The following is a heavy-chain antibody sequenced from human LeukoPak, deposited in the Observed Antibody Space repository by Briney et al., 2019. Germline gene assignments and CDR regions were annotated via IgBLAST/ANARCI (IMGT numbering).Heavy chain of an antibody. Sequence: GGSLRLSCAASGFTFSSYGMHWVRQAPGKGLEWVAVIWYDGSNKYYADSVKGRFTISRDNSKNTLYLQMNSLRAEDTAVYYCASSSSPYYFDYWGQGTLVTVSS. CDR2: IWYDGSNK. J-gene: IGHJ4*02. CDR1: GFTFSSYG. V-gene: IGHV3-33*01. D-gene: IGHD6-6*01. CDR3: ASSSSPYYFDY.